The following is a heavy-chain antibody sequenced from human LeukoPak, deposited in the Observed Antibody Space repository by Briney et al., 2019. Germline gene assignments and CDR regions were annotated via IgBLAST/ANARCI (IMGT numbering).Heavy chain of an antibody. CDR1: GFTFSNSG. D-gene: IGHD2-15*01. V-gene: IGHV3-30*02. Sequence: PGGSLRLSCAASGFTFSNSGMHWVRQAPGKGLEWVAFIRSDGSNKYYAASVKGRFTISRDDSKNTLHLQMNSLRAEDTAVYYCARDTGCSGGSCYSFYDYWGQGTLVTVSS. CDR2: IRSDGSNK. CDR3: ARDTGCSGGSCYSFYDY. J-gene: IGHJ4*02.